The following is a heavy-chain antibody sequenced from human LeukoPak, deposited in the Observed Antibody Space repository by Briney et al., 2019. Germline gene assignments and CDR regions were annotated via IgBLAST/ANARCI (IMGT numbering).Heavy chain of an antibody. CDR3: AKDRLEYYYGSGSYSLLDY. Sequence: HSGGSLRLSCAASGFTFSSYAMSWVRQAPGKGLEWVSAISGSGGSTYYADSVKGRFTISRDNSKNTLYLQMNSLRAEDTAVYYCAKDRLEYYYGSGSYSLLDYWGQGTLVTVSS. CDR2: ISGSGGST. D-gene: IGHD3-10*01. CDR1: GFTFSSYA. J-gene: IGHJ4*02. V-gene: IGHV3-23*01.